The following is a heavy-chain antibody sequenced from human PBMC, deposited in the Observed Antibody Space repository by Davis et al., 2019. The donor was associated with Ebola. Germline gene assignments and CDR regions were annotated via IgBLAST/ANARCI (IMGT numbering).Heavy chain of an antibody. CDR3: AREGYTGYVRISGCYYADY. Sequence: GESLKISCAASGFTFSTYSMNWVRQAPGKGLEWVSSISSSSYFIYYADSLKGRFTVSRDNAKKSLYLQVDSLRAEDTAVYYCAREGYTGYVRISGCYYADYWGQGTLVTVSS. D-gene: IGHD5-12*01. CDR2: ISSSSYFI. J-gene: IGHJ4*02. CDR1: GFTFSTYS. V-gene: IGHV3-21*01.